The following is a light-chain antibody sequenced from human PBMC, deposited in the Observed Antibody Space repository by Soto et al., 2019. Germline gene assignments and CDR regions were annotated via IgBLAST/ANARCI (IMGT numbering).Light chain of an antibody. CDR2: DAS. V-gene: IGKV3-11*01. J-gene: IGKJ5*01. CDR3: HQRSNWPRT. Sequence: EIVLTQSPDTLSLSPGERATLSCRASQSVSSYLAWYQQKPGQAPRLLIFDASSRATGIPARFSGSGSGTDFTLTISSLEREDFAVYYCHQRSNWPRTFGQGTRLEIK. CDR1: QSVSSY.